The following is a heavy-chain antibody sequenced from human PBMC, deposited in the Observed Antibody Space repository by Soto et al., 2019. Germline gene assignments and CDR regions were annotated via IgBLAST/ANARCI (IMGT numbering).Heavy chain of an antibody. CDR2: IIPIFGTA. Sequence: QVQLVQSGAEVKKPGSSVKVSCKASGGTFSSYAISWVRQAPGQGLEWMGGIIPIFGTANYAQKFQGRVTITADESTSTVYMELSSLRSEDTAVYYCASVIYYDSSGYGAHYYGMDVWGQGTTVTVSS. J-gene: IGHJ6*02. CDR1: GGTFSSYA. V-gene: IGHV1-69*01. D-gene: IGHD3-22*01. CDR3: ASVIYYDSSGYGAHYYGMDV.